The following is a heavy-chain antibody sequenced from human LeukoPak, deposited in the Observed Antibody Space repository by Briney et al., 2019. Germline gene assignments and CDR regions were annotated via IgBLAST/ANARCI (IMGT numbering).Heavy chain of an antibody. J-gene: IGHJ4*02. CDR3: ARDLSAQRISGGINY. CDR1: GYTFTGYY. V-gene: IGHV1-2*04. D-gene: IGHD2-15*01. Sequence: ASVKVSCKASGYTFTGYYMHWVRQAPGQGLEWMGWINPNSGGTNYAQKFQGWVTMTRDTSISTAYMELSRLRSDDTAVYYCARDLSAQRISGGINYWGQGTLVTVSS. CDR2: INPNSGGT.